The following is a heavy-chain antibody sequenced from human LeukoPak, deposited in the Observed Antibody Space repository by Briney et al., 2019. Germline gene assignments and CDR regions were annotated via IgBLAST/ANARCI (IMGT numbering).Heavy chain of an antibody. CDR1: GGTFSSYA. V-gene: IGHV1-69*13. D-gene: IGHD5-24*01. CDR3: ARVIWLQQYYFDY. J-gene: IGHJ4*02. CDR2: IIPIFGTA. Sequence: GASVKVSCKASGGTFSSYAISWVRQAPGQGLEWMGGIIPIFGTASYAQKFQGRVTITADESTSTAYMELSSLTSEDTAVYYCARVIWLQQYYFDYWGQGTLVTVSS.